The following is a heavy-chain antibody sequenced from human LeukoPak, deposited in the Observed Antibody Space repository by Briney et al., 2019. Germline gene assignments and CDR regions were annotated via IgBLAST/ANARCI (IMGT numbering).Heavy chain of an antibody. D-gene: IGHD2-15*01. CDR2: INAGNGNT. V-gene: IGHV1-3*01. Sequence: GASVKVSCKASGYTFTSYAMHWVRQAPGRRLEWMGWINAGNGNTKYSQKFQGRVTITRDTSASTAYMELSSLRSEDTAVYYCARDRVSCSGGSCYEDNWFDPWGQGTLVTVSS. J-gene: IGHJ5*02. CDR3: ARDRVSCSGGSCYEDNWFDP. CDR1: GYTFTSYA.